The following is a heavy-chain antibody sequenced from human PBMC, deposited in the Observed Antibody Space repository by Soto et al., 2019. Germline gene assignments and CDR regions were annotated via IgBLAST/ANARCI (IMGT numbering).Heavy chain of an antibody. CDR1: GFTFSSYS. CDR2: ISSSSSYI. Sequence: EVQLVESGGGLVKPGGSLRLSCAASGFTFSSYSMNWVRQAPGKGLEWVSSISSSSSYIYYADSVKGRFTISRDNAKNSLYRQIDSLRAEDTAVYYCARGSYYYDSSGYKVYWGQGTLVTVSS. CDR3: ARGSYYYDSSGYKVY. V-gene: IGHV3-21*01. J-gene: IGHJ4*02. D-gene: IGHD3-22*01.